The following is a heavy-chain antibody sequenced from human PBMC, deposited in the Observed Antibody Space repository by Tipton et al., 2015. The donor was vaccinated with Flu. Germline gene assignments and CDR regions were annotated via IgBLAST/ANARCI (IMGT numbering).Heavy chain of an antibody. CDR3: ARGVAWELPDK. D-gene: IGHD4-23*01. J-gene: IGHJ4*02. CDR1: GDSIRSSNYY. Sequence: TLSLTCGVSGDSIRSSNYYWGWIRQPPGKGLEWIGNTFHSGETYLNPSLKSRVTISINTSQKQFSLKMTSVSAADTAVYYCARGVAWELPDKWGQGALVTVSS. CDR2: TFHSGET. V-gene: IGHV4-39*07.